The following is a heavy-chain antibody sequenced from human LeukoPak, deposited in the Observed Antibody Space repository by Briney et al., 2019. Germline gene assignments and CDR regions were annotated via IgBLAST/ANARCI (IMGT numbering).Heavy chain of an antibody. CDR1: GFTFSSYA. V-gene: IGHV3-23*01. CDR3: AKSGYDFWSGYYSIGDYFDY. Sequence: GGSLRLSCAASGFTFSSYAMSWVRQAPGKGLEWVSAISGSGGSTYYADSVKGRFTISRDNSKNTLYLQMNSLRAEDTAVYYCAKSGYDFWSGYYSIGDYFDYWGQGTLVTVSS. CDR2: ISGSGGST. D-gene: IGHD3-3*01. J-gene: IGHJ4*02.